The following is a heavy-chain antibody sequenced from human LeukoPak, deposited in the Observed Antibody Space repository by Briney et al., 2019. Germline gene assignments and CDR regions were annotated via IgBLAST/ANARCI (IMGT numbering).Heavy chain of an antibody. D-gene: IGHD3-10*01. CDR2: IWYDESSM. V-gene: IGHV3-33*01. CDR3: ARVHKLLWFGELSY. J-gene: IGHJ4*02. CDR1: GFTFSTHG. Sequence: GGSLRLSCAASGFTFSTHGIHWVRQAPGKGLEWVAAIWYDESSMFYADSVKGRFTISRDNSKNTLYLQMNSLRAEDTAVYYCARVHKLLWFGELSYWGQGTLVTVSS.